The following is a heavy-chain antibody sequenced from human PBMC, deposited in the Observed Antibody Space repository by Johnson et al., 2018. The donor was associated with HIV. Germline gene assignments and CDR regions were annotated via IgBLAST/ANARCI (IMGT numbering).Heavy chain of an antibody. CDR1: EFTFSDYY. CDR3: ARDPPVTTTHNAFDI. Sequence: QMQLVESGGGLVQPGGSLRLSCAASEFTFSDYYMSWIRQAPGKGLEWVSYISSSGSTIYYPDSVKGRFTISRDNAKNSLYLQMNSLRAEDTAVYYCARDPPVTTTHNAFDIWGQGTMVTVSS. D-gene: IGHD4-17*01. V-gene: IGHV3-11*04. J-gene: IGHJ3*02. CDR2: ISSSGSTI.